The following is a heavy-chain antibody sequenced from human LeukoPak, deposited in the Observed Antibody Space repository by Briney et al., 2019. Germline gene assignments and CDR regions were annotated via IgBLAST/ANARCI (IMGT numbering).Heavy chain of an antibody. CDR2: ISSSGSTI. D-gene: IGHD1-26*01. Sequence: PGGSLRLSCAASGFTFSDDYMSWIRQAPGKGLEWVSYISSSGSTIYYADSVKGRFTISRDNAKNSLYLQMNSLRAEDTAVYYCAREVGATKANWFDPWGQGTLVTVSS. V-gene: IGHV3-11*01. CDR3: AREVGATKANWFDP. J-gene: IGHJ5*02. CDR1: GFTFSDDY.